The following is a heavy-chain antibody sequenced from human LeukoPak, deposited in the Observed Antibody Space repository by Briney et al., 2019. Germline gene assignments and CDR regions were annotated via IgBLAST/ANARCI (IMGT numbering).Heavy chain of an antibody. V-gene: IGHV1-2*02. Sequence: GASVKVSCKASGYSFTGYYIHWVRQAPGQWLEWMAWINPNNGDTNYAQKFQGRVTMTWDTSINTAYMELNRLKSDDTAVYYCAIPIYWNVEAFDIWGQGTMVTVSS. CDR1: GYSFTGYY. J-gene: IGHJ3*02. CDR2: INPNNGDT. D-gene: IGHD1-1*01. CDR3: AIPIYWNVEAFDI.